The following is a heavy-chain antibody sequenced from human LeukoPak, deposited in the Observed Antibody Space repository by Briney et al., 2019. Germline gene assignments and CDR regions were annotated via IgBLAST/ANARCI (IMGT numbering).Heavy chain of an antibody. Sequence: SETLSLTCAVYGGSFSGYYWSWIRQPPGKGLEWIGEINHSGSTNYNPSLKSRVTISVDTSKNQFSLKLNSVTAANTAVYYCARSSYYYDSSGYYYAFDYWGQGTLVTVSS. D-gene: IGHD3-22*01. CDR3: ARSSYYYDSSGYYYAFDY. V-gene: IGHV4-34*01. CDR1: GGSFSGYY. CDR2: INHSGST. J-gene: IGHJ4*02.